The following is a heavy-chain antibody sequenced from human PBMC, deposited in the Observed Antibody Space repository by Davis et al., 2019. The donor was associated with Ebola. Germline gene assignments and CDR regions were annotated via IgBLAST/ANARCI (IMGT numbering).Heavy chain of an antibody. J-gene: IGHJ4*02. D-gene: IGHD3-10*01. Sequence: ASVKVSCKASGYTFTSYYMHWVRQAPGQGLEWMGIINPSGGSTSYAQKFQGRVTMTRDTSTSTVYMELSSLRSEDTAVYYCAQDWFSYYGSGYFDYWGQGTLVTVSS. V-gene: IGHV1-46*01. CDR3: AQDWFSYYGSGYFDY. CDR2: INPSGGST. CDR1: GYTFTSYY.